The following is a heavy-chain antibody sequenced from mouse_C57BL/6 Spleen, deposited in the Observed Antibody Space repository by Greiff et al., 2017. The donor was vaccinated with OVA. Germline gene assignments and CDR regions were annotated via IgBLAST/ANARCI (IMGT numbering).Heavy chain of an antibody. D-gene: IGHD1-2*01. J-gene: IGHJ2*01. CDR3: TRDRDYYGLDY. CDR1: GFTFSSYA. V-gene: IGHV5-9-1*02. Sequence: EVKLIESGEGLVKPGGSLKLSCAASGFTFSSYAMSWVRQTPEKRLEWVAYISSGGDYIYYADTVKGRFTISRDNARNTLYLQMSSLKSEDTAMYYCTRDRDYYGLDYWGQGTTLTVSS. CDR2: ISSGGDYI.